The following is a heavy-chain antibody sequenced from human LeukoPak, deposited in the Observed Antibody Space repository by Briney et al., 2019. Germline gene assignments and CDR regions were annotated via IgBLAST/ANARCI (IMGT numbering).Heavy chain of an antibody. D-gene: IGHD3-10*01. CDR2: ITSRCSSI. V-gene: IGHV3-48*02. Sequence: GGSLRLSCAASGFTFSNYNMNWVRQAPGKGLEWVSYITSRCSSIYYADSVKGRFTISRDNAQNSLYLQMNSLRDEDTAVYYCARDSRFGKLLIPYFDYWGQGTLVTVSS. CDR1: GFTFSNYN. J-gene: IGHJ4*02. CDR3: ARDSRFGKLLIPYFDY.